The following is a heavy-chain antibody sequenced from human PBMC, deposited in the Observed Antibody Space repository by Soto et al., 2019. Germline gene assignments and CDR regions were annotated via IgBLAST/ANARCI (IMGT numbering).Heavy chain of an antibody. D-gene: IGHD1-26*01. Sequence: QVQLVESGGGVVQPGTSLRLSCAASGFTFGNYGMHWVRQPPGKGLEWISVILYDGSDKYYADSVKARFTISRDGCKITRSLEMDSVRPEDSAVYYCARWWEVSNHTGGNYNYGMDVWGQGTTVTVAS. CDR3: ARWWEVSNHTGGNYNYGMDV. CDR2: ILYDGSDK. J-gene: IGHJ6*02. CDR1: GFTFGNYG. V-gene: IGHV3-30*03.